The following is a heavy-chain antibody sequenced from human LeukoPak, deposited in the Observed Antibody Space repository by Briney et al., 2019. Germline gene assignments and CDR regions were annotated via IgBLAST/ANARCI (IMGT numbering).Heavy chain of an antibody. V-gene: IGHV4-59*01. CDR3: ARGDTAMGGPDY. D-gene: IGHD5-18*01. J-gene: IGHJ4*02. Sequence: SETLSLICTVSGGSISSYYWIWIPQPPGEGLEWIGYIYYSGSTNYNPSLKSRVTISVDTSKNQFSLKLSSVTAADTAVYYCARGDTAMGGPDYWGQGTLVTVSS. CDR2: IYYSGST. CDR1: GGSISSYY.